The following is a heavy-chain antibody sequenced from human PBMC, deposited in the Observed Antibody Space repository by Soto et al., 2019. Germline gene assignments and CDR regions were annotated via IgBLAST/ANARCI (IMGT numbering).Heavy chain of an antibody. V-gene: IGHV3-30*04. Sequence: GGSLRLSCAASAFIFSSYPMHWVRQAPGKGLEWVAKVSFDGSKIYYADSVKGRFTISRDNSKNTLYLQMNSLRAEGTAIYYCARGYADTFDIWGQGTMVTVSS. CDR3: ARGYADTFDI. CDR2: VSFDGSKI. D-gene: IGHD3-16*01. CDR1: AFIFSSYP. J-gene: IGHJ3*02.